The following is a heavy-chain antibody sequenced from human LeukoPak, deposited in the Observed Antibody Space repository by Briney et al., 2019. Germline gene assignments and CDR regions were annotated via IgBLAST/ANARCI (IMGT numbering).Heavy chain of an antibody. CDR2: ISSSSSYI. D-gene: IGHD2/OR15-2a*01. Sequence: GGSLRLSCAASGFTFSSYNMNWVRQAPGKGLEWVSSISSSSSYIYYADSVKGRFIISRDNAKNSLYLQMNSLRDKDTAVYFCARGWNRGHDYWGQGTLVTVSS. J-gene: IGHJ4*02. CDR1: GFTFSSYN. CDR3: ARGWNRGHDY. V-gene: IGHV3-21*01.